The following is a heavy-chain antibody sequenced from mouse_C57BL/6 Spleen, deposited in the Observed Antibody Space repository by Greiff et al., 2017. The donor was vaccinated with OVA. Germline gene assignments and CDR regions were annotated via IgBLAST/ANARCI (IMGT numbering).Heavy chain of an antibody. CDR1: GYTFTSYW. Sequence: VQLQQSGTVLARPGASVKMSCKTSGYTFTSYWMHWVKQRPGQGLEWIGAIYPGNSDTSYNQKFKGKAKLTAVTSASTAYMELSSLTNEDSAVYYCTRGIYYGNYRYFDVWGTGTTVTVSS. J-gene: IGHJ1*03. D-gene: IGHD2-1*01. CDR2: IYPGNSDT. CDR3: TRGIYYGNYRYFDV. V-gene: IGHV1-5*01.